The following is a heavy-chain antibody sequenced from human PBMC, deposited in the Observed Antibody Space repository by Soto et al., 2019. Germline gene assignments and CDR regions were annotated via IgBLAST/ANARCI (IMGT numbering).Heavy chain of an antibody. CDR3: ARGLSVLRYFDWLLYNGMDV. D-gene: IGHD3-9*01. J-gene: IGHJ6*02. V-gene: IGHV1-8*01. Sequence: ASVKVSCKASGYTFTSYDINWARQATGQGLEWMGWMNPNSGNTGYAQKFQGRVTMTRNTSISTAYMELSSLRSEDTAVYYCARGLSVLRYFDWLLYNGMDVWGQGTTVTVSS. CDR2: MNPNSGNT. CDR1: GYTFTSYD.